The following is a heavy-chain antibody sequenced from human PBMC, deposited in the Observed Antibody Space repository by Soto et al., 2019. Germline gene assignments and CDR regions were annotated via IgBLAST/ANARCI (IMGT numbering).Heavy chain of an antibody. Sequence: QVQLQESGPGLVKPSQTLSLTCTVSGGSISSGGYYWSWIRQHPGKGLEWIGYIYYSGSTYYNPSLRSRVSISVDTSKNQFSLKLSSVTAADTAVYYCARDGGVLRFLEWLSWGQGTLVTVSS. V-gene: IGHV4-31*03. J-gene: IGHJ5*02. CDR2: IYYSGST. CDR3: ARDGGVLRFLEWLS. D-gene: IGHD3-3*01. CDR1: GGSISSGGYY.